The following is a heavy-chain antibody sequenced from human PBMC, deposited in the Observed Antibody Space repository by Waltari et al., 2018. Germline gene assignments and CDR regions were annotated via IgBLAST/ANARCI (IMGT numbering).Heavy chain of an antibody. CDR3: AKDRGPYSSSTQPLDY. V-gene: IGHV3-23*01. CDR2: ISGSGGSP. D-gene: IGHD6-6*01. J-gene: IGHJ4*02. CDR1: GFTFSSYA. Sequence: EVQLLESGGGLVQPGGSLRLSCAASGFTFSSYAMSWVRQAPGKGLEWVSAISGSGGSPYYADSVKGRFTISRDNSKNTLYLQMNSLRAEDTAVYYCAKDRGPYSSSTQPLDYWGQGTLVTVSS.